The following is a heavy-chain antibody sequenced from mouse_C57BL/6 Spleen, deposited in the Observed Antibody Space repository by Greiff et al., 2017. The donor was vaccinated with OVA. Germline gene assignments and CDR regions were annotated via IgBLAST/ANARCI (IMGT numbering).Heavy chain of an antibody. J-gene: IGHJ2*01. V-gene: IGHV8-9*01. Sequence: QVTLKVSGPGILQPSQTLSLTCSFSVFSLSTFGMGVSWIRQPSGKGLEWLAHIYWDEDKHYKPSLKSRLTISKDTSNNQVFLKITTVDTADTATYYSARSRQLRLGCYFDYWGQGTTLTVSS. CDR1: VFSLSTFGMG. D-gene: IGHD3-2*02. CDR2: IYWDEDK. CDR3: ARSRQLRLGCYFDY.